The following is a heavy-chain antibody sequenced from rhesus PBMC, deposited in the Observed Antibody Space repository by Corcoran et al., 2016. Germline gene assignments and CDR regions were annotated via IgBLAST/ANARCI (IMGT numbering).Heavy chain of an antibody. V-gene: IGHV4-147*01. CDR3: VRYSGSYAAGDF. D-gene: IGHD1-44*02. J-gene: IGHJ4*01. CDR1: GASISSNY. CDR2: INGGSGST. Sequence: QVQLQESGPGLVKPSETLPLTCAVSGASISSNYWSWIRQPPGKGLEWIGYINGGSGSTSYKSSLKSRVTISTDTSKNQLSLRLSSVTAADTAAYYCVRYSGSYAAGDFWGKGVLVTVSS.